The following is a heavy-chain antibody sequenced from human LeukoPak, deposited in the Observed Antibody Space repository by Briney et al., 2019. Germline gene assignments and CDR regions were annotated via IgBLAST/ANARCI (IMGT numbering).Heavy chain of an antibody. D-gene: IGHD3-22*01. V-gene: IGHV3-23*01. Sequence: QPGGSLRLSCAASGFTFSSHAMSWVRQAPGKGLEWVSAISGSGGSTYYADSVKGRFTISRDNSKNTLYLQMNSLRAEDTAVYYCAKVSGSSGSCFDYWGQGTLVTVSS. CDR2: ISGSGGST. CDR1: GFTFSSHA. CDR3: AKVSGSSGSCFDY. J-gene: IGHJ4*02.